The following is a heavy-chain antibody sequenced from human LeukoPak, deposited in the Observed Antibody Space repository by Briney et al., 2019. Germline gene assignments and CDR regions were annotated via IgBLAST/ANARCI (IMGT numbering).Heavy chain of an antibody. V-gene: IGHV1-69*05. Sequence: SVKVSCKASGGAFSSYSITWVRQAPGQGLEWMGGIMPLFNTANYAQQFQGRVTITTDESTSTAYMELSSLRFEDTAMYYCARVDRYHYYLDVWGKGTTVNVSS. J-gene: IGHJ6*03. CDR3: ARVDRYHYYLDV. CDR2: IMPLFNTA. CDR1: GGAFSSYS.